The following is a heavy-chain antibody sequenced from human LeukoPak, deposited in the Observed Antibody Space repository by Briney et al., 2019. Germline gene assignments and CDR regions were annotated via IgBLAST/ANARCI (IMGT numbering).Heavy chain of an antibody. J-gene: IGHJ6*02. Sequence: ASVKVSCKASGYTFTSYDINWVRQATGQGLEWMGWTNPNSGNTGYAQKFQDRVTMTRNTSISTAYMELSSLTSEDTAVYYCARGEGLTTGTTGYYYGMDVWGQGTTVTVSS. D-gene: IGHD1-1*01. CDR1: GYTFTSYD. CDR3: ARGEGLTTGTTGYYYGMDV. CDR2: TNPNSGNT. V-gene: IGHV1-8*01.